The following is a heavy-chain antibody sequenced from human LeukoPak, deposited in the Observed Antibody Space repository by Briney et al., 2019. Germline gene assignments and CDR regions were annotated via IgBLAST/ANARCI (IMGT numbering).Heavy chain of an antibody. J-gene: IGHJ4*02. D-gene: IGHD3-22*01. CDR2: INHSGST. Sequence: SETLSLTCAVYSGSFSGYYWSWIRQPPGKGLEWIGEINHSGSTNYNPSLKSRVTISVDTSKNQFSLKLSSVTAADTAVYYCARMGKDSSGWYYFDYWGQGTLVTVSS. V-gene: IGHV4-34*01. CDR1: SGSFSGYY. CDR3: ARMGKDSSGWYYFDY.